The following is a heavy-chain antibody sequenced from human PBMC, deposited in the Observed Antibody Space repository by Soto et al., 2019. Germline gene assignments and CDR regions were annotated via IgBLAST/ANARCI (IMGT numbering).Heavy chain of an antibody. D-gene: IGHD3-10*01. CDR2: MNPSSGDT. CDR3: AKVSRRGSAIDFDY. CDR1: GYTFSTYD. Sequence: QVQLVQSGAEVKKPGASVKVSCKASGYTFSTYDINWVRQATGQGLEWMGWMNPSSGDTGYAQKFQARVTMTRDTSTTTAYMELYSLRSEDTAVYYCAKVSRRGSAIDFDYWGQGTLVTVSP. J-gene: IGHJ4*02. V-gene: IGHV1-8*01.